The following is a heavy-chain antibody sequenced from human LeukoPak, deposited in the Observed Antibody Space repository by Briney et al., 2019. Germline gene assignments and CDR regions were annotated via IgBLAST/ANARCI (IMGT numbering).Heavy chain of an antibody. V-gene: IGHV3-30*02. CDR3: VKARRDGYNSWGIFDY. CDR2: IRYDGSKK. D-gene: IGHD5-24*01. Sequence: PGGSLRLSCAASGFTFNTYAMKWVRQAPGKGLEWVAFIRYDGSKKYYADSVKGRFTISRDNAKNSLYLQMNSLRVEDMALYYCVKARRDGYNSWGIFDYWGQGTLVTVSS. CDR1: GFTFNTYA. J-gene: IGHJ4*02.